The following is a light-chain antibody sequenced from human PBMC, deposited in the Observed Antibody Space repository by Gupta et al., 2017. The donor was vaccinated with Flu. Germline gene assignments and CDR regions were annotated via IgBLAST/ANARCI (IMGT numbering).Light chain of an antibody. CDR2: QVN. CDR3: SSYGGRANQYV. Sequence: SGSRGQSVTISCTGSSSDIGAYKYVSWYQHHPGKGPKLILYQVNERPSGVPDRFSGSKSGNTASLTVSGLQDDDEADYYCSSYGGRANQYVFGSGTKVTVL. J-gene: IGLJ1*01. CDR1: SSDIGAYKY. V-gene: IGLV2-8*01.